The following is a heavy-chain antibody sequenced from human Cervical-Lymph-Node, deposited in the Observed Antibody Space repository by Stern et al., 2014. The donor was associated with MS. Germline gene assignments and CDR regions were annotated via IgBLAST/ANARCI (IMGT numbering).Heavy chain of an antibody. D-gene: IGHD4-23*01. Sequence: VHLVESGGGVVQPGRSLRLSCAASGFTFSNYGMHWVRQAPVKGLEWVAVIWYDGSNKYYADSVKGRFTISRDNSKNTLYLQMNSLRAEDTAVYYCARGYYGGNYWGQGTLVTVSS. CDR3: ARGYYGGNY. V-gene: IGHV3-33*01. J-gene: IGHJ4*02. CDR1: GFTFSNYG. CDR2: IWYDGSNK.